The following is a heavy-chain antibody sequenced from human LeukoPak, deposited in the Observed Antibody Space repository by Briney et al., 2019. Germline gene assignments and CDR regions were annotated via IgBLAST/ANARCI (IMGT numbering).Heavy chain of an antibody. CDR1: GGSFSGYY. CDR2: INHSGIT. V-gene: IGHV4-34*01. Sequence: PSETLSLTCAVYGGSFSGYYWSWIRQPPGKGLEWIGEINHSGITNYTPSLKSRVTISVDTSKNQFSLKLSSVTAADTAVYYCARIGYQLPPTQYYYYGMDVCGQGTTVTVSS. CDR3: ARIGYQLPPTQYYYYGMDV. J-gene: IGHJ6*02. D-gene: IGHD2-2*01.